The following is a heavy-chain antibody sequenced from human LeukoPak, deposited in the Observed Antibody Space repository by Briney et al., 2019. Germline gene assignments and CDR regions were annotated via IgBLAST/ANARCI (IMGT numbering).Heavy chain of an antibody. CDR1: GDSFSSNSAD. CDR2: TYYRSKLYN. V-gene: IGHV6-1*01. Sequence: SQTLSLTCAISGDSFSSNSADWHWLTQSPSRGLEWLIRTYYRSKLYNDYAVSVKSLITIKQDTSKTLFSLQLNSMTHEDTAVYYCARAGSDDAFDIWGQGTMVTVSS. CDR3: ARAGSDDAFDI. J-gene: IGHJ3*02. D-gene: IGHD3-10*01.